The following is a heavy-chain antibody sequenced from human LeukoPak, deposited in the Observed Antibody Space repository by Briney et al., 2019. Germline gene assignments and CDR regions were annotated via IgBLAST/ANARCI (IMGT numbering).Heavy chain of an antibody. Sequence: GGSLRLSCAASGFTFSSYWVHWVRQAPGKGLVWVLRVNSDESITTYADSVNGRFTISRDNAKNTLYLQTKSLRAEDTAVYYCARGHLPTPRSAMDVWGQGTTVTVSS. CDR1: GFTFSSYW. D-gene: IGHD3-3*02. V-gene: IGHV3-74*01. J-gene: IGHJ6*02. CDR2: VNSDESIT. CDR3: ARGHLPTPRSAMDV.